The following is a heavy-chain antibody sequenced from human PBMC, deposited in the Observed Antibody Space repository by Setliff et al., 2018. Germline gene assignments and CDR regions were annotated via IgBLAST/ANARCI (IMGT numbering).Heavy chain of an antibody. Sequence: SETLSLTCIVSGGSISSSSYYWGWIRQPPGKGLEWIGSIDYSGSTYYNPSLKSRVTISVDTSKNQFSLKLSSVTAADTAVYYCASVVEDYYDSSGYFLPSYYFDYWGQGTLVTVSS. CDR3: ASVVEDYYDSSGYFLPSYYFDY. J-gene: IGHJ4*02. CDR2: IDYSGST. CDR1: GGSISSSSYY. D-gene: IGHD3-22*01. V-gene: IGHV4-39*07.